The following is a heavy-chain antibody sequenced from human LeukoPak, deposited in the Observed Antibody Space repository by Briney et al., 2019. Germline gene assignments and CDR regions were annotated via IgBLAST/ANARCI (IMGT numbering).Heavy chain of an antibody. CDR3: AKRGQDDSVIDY. J-gene: IGHJ4*02. V-gene: IGHV3-30*02. CDR1: GFTFSSYG. Sequence: PGGSLRLSCTASGFTFSSYGMHWVRQAPGKGLEWVAFIRYDGRKEYYADPLKGRFTISRDNSKNTLPLQVNSLRAEDTAVYYCAKRGQDDSVIDYWGQGTLVTVSS. CDR2: IRYDGRKE. D-gene: IGHD3-3*01.